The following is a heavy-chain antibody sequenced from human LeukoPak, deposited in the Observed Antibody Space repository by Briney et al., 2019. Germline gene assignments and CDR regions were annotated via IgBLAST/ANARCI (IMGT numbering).Heavy chain of an antibody. CDR1: GFSFSGSS. J-gene: IGHJ4*02. CDR3: ASHSNSWTSLAY. D-gene: IGHD6-13*01. CDR2: MSSDGSLQ. Sequence: GGPLRLSCAASGFSFSGSSMHWVRQAPGKGLEWVAVMSSDGSLQYYADSLEGRFIISRDNSKNTLYLQMNSLRAEDTAMYYCASHSNSWTSLAYWGQGTLVTVSS. V-gene: IGHV3-30*01.